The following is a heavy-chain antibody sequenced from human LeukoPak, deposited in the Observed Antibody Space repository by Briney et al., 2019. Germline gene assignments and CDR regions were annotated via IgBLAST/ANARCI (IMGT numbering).Heavy chain of an antibody. J-gene: IGHJ4*02. CDR3: ARLRRNSDRSDFFYYYDH. V-gene: IGHV3-21*01. CDR2: GNTVSSNI. D-gene: IGHD3-22*01. CDR1: GFTFSDYS. Sequence: GGSLRLSCAASGFTFSDYSMNWVRQAPGKGLERVASGNTVSSNIYYADSMRGRFTISRDNAKNSLFLQMNSLRAEDTAVYYCARLRRNSDRSDFFYYYDHWGQGTLVTVSS.